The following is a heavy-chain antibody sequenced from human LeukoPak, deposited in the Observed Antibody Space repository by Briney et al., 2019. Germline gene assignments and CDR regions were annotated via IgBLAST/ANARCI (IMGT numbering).Heavy chain of an antibody. D-gene: IGHD6-19*01. CDR3: ARDRGYSSGWYSYYYYYMDV. CDR1: AYTFTGYY. Sequence: GASVKVSCKAPAYTFTGYYMHWVRQAPGQGLEWMGWINPNSGGTNYAQKFQGRVTMTRDTSISTAYMELSRLRSDDTAVYYCARDRGYSSGWYSYYYYYMDVWGKGTTVTVSS. V-gene: IGHV1-2*02. CDR2: INPNSGGT. J-gene: IGHJ6*03.